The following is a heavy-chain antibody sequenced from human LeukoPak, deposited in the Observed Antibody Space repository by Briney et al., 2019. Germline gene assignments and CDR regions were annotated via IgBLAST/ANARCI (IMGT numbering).Heavy chain of an antibody. CDR1: GFIFSDFD. CDR3: AKAVALALDY. D-gene: IGHD4-23*01. V-gene: IGHV3-23*01. Sequence: GGSLRLSCAASGFIFSDFDMGWVRQAPGKGLEWVSAISHSGRSTYYADSVKGRFTISRDNSKNTLYLEMNSLRADDTAVYYCAKAVALALDYWGQGTLVTVSS. J-gene: IGHJ4*02. CDR2: ISHSGRST.